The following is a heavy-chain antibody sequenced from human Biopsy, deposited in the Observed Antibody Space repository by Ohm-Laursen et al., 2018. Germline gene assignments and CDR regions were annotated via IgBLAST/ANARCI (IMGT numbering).Heavy chain of an antibody. D-gene: IGHD4-11*01. Sequence: SATLSLTCTVSGDSISSDFWSWIRQTPGKGLEWIGYISYTGDPNYNPSLESRITISLDTSKNQFSLMLSSVTAADTAVYYCARSNGYGDYRFDDWGQETLVTVAS. CDR3: ARSNGYGDYRFDD. CDR2: ISYTGDP. V-gene: IGHV4-59*01. CDR1: GDSISSDF. J-gene: IGHJ4*02.